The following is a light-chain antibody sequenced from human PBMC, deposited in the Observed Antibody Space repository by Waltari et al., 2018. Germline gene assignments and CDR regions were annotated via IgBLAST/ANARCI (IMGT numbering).Light chain of an antibody. J-gene: IGLJ2*01. CDR2: RDN. Sequence: SYELTQPRSVSVALGQTARISCEADNIGSKNVHWYQQKPGQAPILVISRDNNRPSGIPERFSGSNSGNTATLIISRAQDGDEADYSCQVWDRSVVIFGGGTKL. CDR1: NIGSKN. V-gene: IGLV3-9*01. CDR3: QVWDRSVVI.